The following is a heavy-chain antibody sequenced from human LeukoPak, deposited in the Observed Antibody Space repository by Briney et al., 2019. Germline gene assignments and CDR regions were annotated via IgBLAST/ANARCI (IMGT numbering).Heavy chain of an antibody. CDR2: IDTSTGNT. CDR1: GYTFTSYT. Sequence: WASLKLSCKASGYTFTSYTLSWVRQAPGQGLEWMGWIDTSTGNTTYAQSFKGRFVFSLDASLNPAYLEISSLKAEDTAVYYCERGSDSTGYFSYWGQGPLVTVSS. V-gene: IGHV7-4-1*02. J-gene: IGHJ1*01. D-gene: IGHD3-22*01. CDR3: ERGSDSTGYFSY.